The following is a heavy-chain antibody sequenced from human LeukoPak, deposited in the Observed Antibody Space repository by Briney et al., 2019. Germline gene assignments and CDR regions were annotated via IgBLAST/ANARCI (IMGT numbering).Heavy chain of an antibody. V-gene: IGHV1-18*01. CDR2: ISAYNGNT. D-gene: IGHD3-22*01. J-gene: IGHJ4*02. CDR3: ARDQRSYYDTSGYYADY. Sequence: GASVEVSCKTSGYTFTSYGTSWVRQAPGQGLEWMGWISAYNGNTNYAQKVQGRVTMTTDTSTSTVYMELRRLRSDDTAVYYCARDQRSYYDTSGYYADYWGQGTLVTVSS. CDR1: GYTFTSYG.